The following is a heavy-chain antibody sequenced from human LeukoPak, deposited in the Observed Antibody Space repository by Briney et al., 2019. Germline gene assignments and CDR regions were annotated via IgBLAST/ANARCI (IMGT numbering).Heavy chain of an antibody. V-gene: IGHV3-23*01. CDR1: GFTFSSYA. D-gene: IGHD3-3*01. CDR2: ISGSGGST. Sequence: GGSLRLSCAASGFTFSSYAMGWVRQAPGKWLEWVSAISGSGGSTYYADSVKVRFTISRDNSKNTLYLQMNRLRAEDTAVYYCANAGSAVLRFLEWPYNWFDPWGQGTLVTVSS. CDR3: ANAGSAVLRFLEWPYNWFDP. J-gene: IGHJ5*02.